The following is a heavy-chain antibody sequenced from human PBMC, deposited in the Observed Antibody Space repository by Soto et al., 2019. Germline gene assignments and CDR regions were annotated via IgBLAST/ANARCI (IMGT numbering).Heavy chain of an antibody. CDR3: ARCIQQDDYYGMDV. CDR1: GYTFYSHS. J-gene: IGHJ6*02. Sequence: QAQLVQSGAEVKKPGASVKVSCKASGYTFYSHSISWVRQAPGQGLEWMGRISADNSNTKYAQKLRGRVTMTTDTSTSTVYMEMRNLRSDDTAVYYCARCIQQDDYYGMDVWGQGTTVTVSS. CDR2: ISADNSNT. V-gene: IGHV1-18*01. D-gene: IGHD1-1*01.